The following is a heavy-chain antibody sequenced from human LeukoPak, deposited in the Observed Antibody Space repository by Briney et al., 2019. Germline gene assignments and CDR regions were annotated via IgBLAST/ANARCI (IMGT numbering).Heavy chain of an antibody. CDR2: IRYDGSNK. Sequence: GRSLRLSCAASGFTFSSYAMHWVRQAPGKGLEWVAFIRYDGSNKYYADSVKGRFTISRDNSKNTLYLQMNSLRAEDTAVYYCARGNDNGRDYWGQGTLVTVSS. V-gene: IGHV3-33*08. CDR1: GFTFSSYA. D-gene: IGHD3-16*01. CDR3: ARGNDNGRDY. J-gene: IGHJ4*02.